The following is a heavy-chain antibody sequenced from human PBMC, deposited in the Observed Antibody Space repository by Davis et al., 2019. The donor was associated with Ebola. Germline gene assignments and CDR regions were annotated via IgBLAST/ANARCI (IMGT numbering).Heavy chain of an antibody. D-gene: IGHD6-13*01. V-gene: IGHV3-21*01. Sequence: GESLKISCAASGFTFSSYWMSWVRQAPGKGLEWVSSISSSSSYIYYADSVKGRFTISRDNAKNSLYLQMNSLRAEDTAVYYCARGYRIAAFPFDPWGQGTLVTVSS. CDR2: ISSSSSYI. J-gene: IGHJ5*02. CDR1: GFTFSSYW. CDR3: ARGYRIAAFPFDP.